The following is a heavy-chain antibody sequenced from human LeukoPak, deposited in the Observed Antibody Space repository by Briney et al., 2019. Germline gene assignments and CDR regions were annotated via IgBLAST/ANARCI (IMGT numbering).Heavy chain of an antibody. D-gene: IGHD6-13*01. Sequence: GGSLRLSCEASGFTFSDYYLGWIRQAPGKGLEWISYISGSSSHINYADSVKGRFTISRDNVKKSVYLQMDSLRVEDTAVYYCARDQIGSWWGQGTLVIVSS. V-gene: IGHV3-11*06. CDR1: GFTFSDYY. J-gene: IGHJ4*02. CDR2: ISGSSSHI. CDR3: ARDQIGSW.